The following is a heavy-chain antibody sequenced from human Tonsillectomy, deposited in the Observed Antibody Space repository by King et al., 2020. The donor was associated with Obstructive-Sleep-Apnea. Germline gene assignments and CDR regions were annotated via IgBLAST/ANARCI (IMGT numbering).Heavy chain of an antibody. CDR3: VKDSLPTPSGGQFWSGCMDV. V-gene: IGHV3-43D*03. Sequence: VQLVESGGVRVQPGGSLRLSCAASGFAFDDYAMHWVRQAPGKGLEWVSLISWDGSNTYYGDSVKGRFTISRDNTRNSLYLQMDSLRPEDTALYYCVKDSLPTPSGGQFWSGCMDVWGQGTTVTVSS. D-gene: IGHD3-3*01. CDR2: ISWDGSNT. CDR1: GFAFDDYA. J-gene: IGHJ6*02.